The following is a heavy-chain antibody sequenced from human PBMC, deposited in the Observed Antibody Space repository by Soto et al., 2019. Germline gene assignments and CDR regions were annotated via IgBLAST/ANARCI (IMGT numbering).Heavy chain of an antibody. Sequence: GGSLRLSCAASGFTFSSYWMHWVRQAPGKGLVWVSRINSDGSSTSYADSVKGRFTISRDNAKNTPYLQMNSLRAEDTAVYYCARRGIAARPNYGMDVWGQGTTVTVSS. CDR3: ARRGIAARPNYGMDV. CDR1: GFTFSSYW. D-gene: IGHD6-6*01. J-gene: IGHJ6*02. CDR2: INSDGSST. V-gene: IGHV3-74*01.